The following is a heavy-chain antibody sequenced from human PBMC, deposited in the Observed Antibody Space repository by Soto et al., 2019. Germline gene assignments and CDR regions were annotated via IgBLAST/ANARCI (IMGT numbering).Heavy chain of an antibody. CDR1: GGFVSSGSYY. Sequence: QVQLQQWGAGLLKPSETLSLTCAVYGGFVSSGSYYWSWIRQPPGKGLEWIGEMSHRGGTHFNPSLKSPVTISVDTSKIQFSLKMSSVTAADTALYYCARVERGTATTVVDAFDIWGPGTMVTVSS. CDR3: ARVERGTATTVVDAFDI. J-gene: IGHJ3*02. CDR2: MSHRGGT. V-gene: IGHV4-34*01. D-gene: IGHD1-1*01.